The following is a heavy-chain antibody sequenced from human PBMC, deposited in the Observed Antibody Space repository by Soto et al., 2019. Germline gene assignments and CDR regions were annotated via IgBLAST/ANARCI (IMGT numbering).Heavy chain of an antibody. Sequence: VQLLESGGGLVQPGGSLRLSCAASGFRFSNYVMSWVRQPPGKGLEWLSAVSGSGETTYYADSVKGRFTISRDNSKNTLFLQMNSLRDEDTAVYYCAKDRLRVDVWGLGTTVTVSS. J-gene: IGHJ6*02. CDR2: VSGSGETT. D-gene: IGHD2-15*01. CDR1: GFRFSNYV. V-gene: IGHV3-23*01. CDR3: AKDRLRVDV.